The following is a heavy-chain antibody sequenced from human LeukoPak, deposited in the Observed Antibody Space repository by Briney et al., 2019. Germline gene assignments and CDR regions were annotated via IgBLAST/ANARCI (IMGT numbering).Heavy chain of an antibody. V-gene: IGHV1-69*13. D-gene: IGHD3-22*01. CDR2: IIPIFGTA. CDR1: GGTLSRHA. Sequence: SVKVSCKASGGTLSRHAISWVRQAPGQGLEWMGGIIPIFGTANYAQKFQGRVTITADESTSTAYMELSSLRSEDTAVYYCARGAPPDYDSSGYYPLFWYFDYWGQGTLVTVSS. CDR3: ARGAPPDYDSSGYYPLFWYFDY. J-gene: IGHJ4*02.